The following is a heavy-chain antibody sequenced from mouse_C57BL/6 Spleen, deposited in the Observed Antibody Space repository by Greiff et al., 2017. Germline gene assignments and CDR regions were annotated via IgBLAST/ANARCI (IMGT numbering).Heavy chain of an antibody. CDR1: GFTFTDYY. CDR3: ASLNYRFHYYFDY. Sequence: EVQGVESGGGLVQPGGSLSLSCAASGFTFTDYYLSWVRQTPGKALEWLGFIRHKAMGYTTEYSASVKGRFTISRDNYQSILYLQMNALRAEDSATYYCASLNYRFHYYFDYWGQGTTLSVSS. D-gene: IGHD2-1*01. J-gene: IGHJ2*01. CDR2: IRHKAMGYTT. V-gene: IGHV7-3*01.